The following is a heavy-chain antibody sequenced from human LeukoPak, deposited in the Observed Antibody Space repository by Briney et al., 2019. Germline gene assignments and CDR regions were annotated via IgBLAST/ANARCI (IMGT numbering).Heavy chain of an antibody. Sequence: SVRVSCKASGGTFSSYAISWVRQAPGQGLEWMGGIIPIFGTANYAQKFQGRVTITADESTSTAYMELSSLRSEDTAVYYCAQTYSYGYDYWGQGTLVTVSS. V-gene: IGHV1-69*13. CDR2: IIPIFGTA. CDR1: GGTFSSYA. D-gene: IGHD5-18*01. J-gene: IGHJ4*02. CDR3: AQTYSYGYDY.